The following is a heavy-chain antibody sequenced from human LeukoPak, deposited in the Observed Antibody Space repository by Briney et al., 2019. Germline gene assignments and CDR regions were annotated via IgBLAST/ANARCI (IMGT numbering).Heavy chain of an antibody. CDR2: IRSKAYGGTT. CDR3: TRAPQWDASSTPFDY. J-gene: IGHJ4*02. CDR1: GFTFGDYA. D-gene: IGHD1-26*01. V-gene: IGHV3-49*03. Sequence: GGSLRLSCTASGFTFGDYAMSWSRQAPGKGLEWVGFIRSKAYGGTTEYAASVKGRFTISRDDSKSIAYLQMNSLKTEDTAVYYCTRAPQWDASSTPFDYWGQGTLVTVSP.